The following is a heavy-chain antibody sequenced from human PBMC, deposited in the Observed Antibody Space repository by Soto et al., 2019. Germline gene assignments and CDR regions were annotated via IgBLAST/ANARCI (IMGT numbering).Heavy chain of an antibody. Sequence: GGSLRLSCAASGFTFSSYGMHWVRQAPGKGLEWVAVIWYDGSNKYYADSVKGRFTISRDNSKNTLYLQMNSLRAEDTAVYYCARDGSSLEWLLSFVAVDAFDIWGQGTMVTVSS. D-gene: IGHD3-3*01. CDR2: IWYDGSNK. J-gene: IGHJ3*02. V-gene: IGHV3-33*01. CDR1: GFTFSSYG. CDR3: ARDGSSLEWLLSFVAVDAFDI.